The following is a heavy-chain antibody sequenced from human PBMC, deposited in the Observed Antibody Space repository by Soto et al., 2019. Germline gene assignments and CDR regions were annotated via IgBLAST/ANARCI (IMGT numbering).Heavy chain of an antibody. CDR2: IWFDGSNK. CDR3: GRDGALGDTAVVDS. CDR1: GFTFSTYG. D-gene: IGHD5-18*01. Sequence: QVQLVESGGGVVQPGKSLRLSCTASGFTFSTYGMYWVRQAPGKGLEWVAVIWFDGSNKYHGDSLKGRFTISRDNSKNTLYLQMNNLRAEDTAVYFCGRDGALGDTAVVDSWGQGTLVTVSS. J-gene: IGHJ4*02. V-gene: IGHV3-33*01.